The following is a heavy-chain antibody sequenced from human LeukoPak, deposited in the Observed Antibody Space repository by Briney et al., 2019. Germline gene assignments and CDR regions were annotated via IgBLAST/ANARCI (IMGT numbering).Heavy chain of an antibody. V-gene: IGHV3-30-3*01. J-gene: IGHJ4*02. CDR3: ARAERVVVAAPDY. Sequence: GRSLRLSCEASGFTFSSYAMHWVRQAPGKGLEWVAVISYDGSNKYYADSVKGRFTISRDNSKNTLYLQMNSLRAEDTAVYYCARAERVVVAAPDYWGQGTLVTVSS. CDR1: GFTFSSYA. D-gene: IGHD2-15*01. CDR2: ISYDGSNK.